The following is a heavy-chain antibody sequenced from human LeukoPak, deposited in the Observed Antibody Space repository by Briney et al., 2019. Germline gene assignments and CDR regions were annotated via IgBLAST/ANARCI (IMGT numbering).Heavy chain of an antibody. CDR2: IYYSGST. CDR3: ARGSIAAARRSHYFDY. J-gene: IGHJ4*02. D-gene: IGHD6-13*01. Sequence: SETLSLTCTVSGGSISSGGYYWSWIRQHPGKGLEWIGYIYYSGSTYYNPSLKSRVTISVDTSKNQFSLKLSSVTAADTAVYYCARGSIAAARRSHYFDYWGQGTLVTVSS. V-gene: IGHV4-31*03. CDR1: GGSISSGGYY.